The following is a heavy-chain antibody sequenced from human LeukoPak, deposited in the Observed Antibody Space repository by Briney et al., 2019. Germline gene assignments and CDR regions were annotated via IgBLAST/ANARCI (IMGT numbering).Heavy chain of an antibody. CDR2: IYHSGST. Sequence: SETLSLTCAVYGGSFSGYYWSWIRQPPGKGLEWIGYIYHSGSTYYNPSLKSRVTKSVDRSKNQFSLKLSSVTAADTAVYYCARGGIQYFDYWGQGTLVTVSS. J-gene: IGHJ4*02. CDR3: ARGGIQYFDY. V-gene: IGHV4-34*01. CDR1: GGSFSGYY. D-gene: IGHD1-14*01.